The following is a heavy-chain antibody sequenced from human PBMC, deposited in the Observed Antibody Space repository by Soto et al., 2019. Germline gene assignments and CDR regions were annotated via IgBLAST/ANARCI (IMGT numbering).Heavy chain of an antibody. CDR1: GFTFNSYD. Sequence: QPGGSLRLSCVASGFTFNSYDMCWVRQAPGKGLEWVSGISASGGSTFYADSVKGRFTISRDNSKNTLFLQMNRLRAGDSAVYYFAKDATRRSGWYYFDYWGQGTLVTVSS. D-gene: IGHD6-19*01. V-gene: IGHV3-23*01. CDR3: AKDATRRSGWYYFDY. CDR2: ISASGGST. J-gene: IGHJ4*02.